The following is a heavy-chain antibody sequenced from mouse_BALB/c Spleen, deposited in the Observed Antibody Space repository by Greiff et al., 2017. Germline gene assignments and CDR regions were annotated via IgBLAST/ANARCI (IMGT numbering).Heavy chain of an antibody. CDR3: ARGANYDGSTFFAY. CDR1: GYSFTGYY. CDR2: INPYNGAT. Sequence: EVQLQQSGPELVKPGASVTISCKASGYSFTGYYMHWVKQSHVKSLEWIGRINPYNGATSYNQNFKDKASLTVDKSSSTAYMELHSLTSEDSAVYDWARGANYDGSTFFAYWGEGTLGTVSA. V-gene: IGHV1-31*01. J-gene: IGHJ3*01. D-gene: IGHD1-1*01.